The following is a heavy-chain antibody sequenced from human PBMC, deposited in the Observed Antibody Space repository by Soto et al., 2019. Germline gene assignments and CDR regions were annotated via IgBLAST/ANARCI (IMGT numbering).Heavy chain of an antibody. CDR1: GYTFTTFG. CDR2: INPHNGNT. D-gene: IGHD1-26*01. V-gene: IGHV1-18*01. CDR3: ARGDRSPNS. J-gene: IGHJ4*02. Sequence: QVHLVQSGSELKEPGVSVKVSCKASGYTFTTFGITWVRQAPGQGLEWMGYINPHNGNTNYAQNVQGRVTMTSDTSTSTAYMELRSLRSDDTAVYYCARGDRSPNSWGQGTLVTVSS.